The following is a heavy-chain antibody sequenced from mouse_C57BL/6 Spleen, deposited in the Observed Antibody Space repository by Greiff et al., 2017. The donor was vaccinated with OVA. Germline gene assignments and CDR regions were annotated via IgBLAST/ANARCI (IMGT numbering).Heavy chain of an antibody. CDR1: GFTFSDFY. J-gene: IGHJ3*01. CDR2: RRNKANDYTT. D-gene: IGHD4-1*01. V-gene: IGHV7-1*01. CDR3: ARDVLGSFAY. Sequence: EVQGVESGGGLVQSGRSLRLSCATSGFTFSDFYMEWVRQAPGKGLEWIAARRNKANDYTTEYSASVKGRFIVSRDTSQSILYLQMNALRAEDTAIYYCARDVLGSFAYWGQGTLVTVSA.